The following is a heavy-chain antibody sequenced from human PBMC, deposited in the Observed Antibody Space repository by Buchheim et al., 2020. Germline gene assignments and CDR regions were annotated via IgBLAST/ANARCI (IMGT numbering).Heavy chain of an antibody. CDR1: GGSISSGDYY. J-gene: IGHJ6*02. CDR2: IYYSGST. CDR3: ARVGVWFGELKSPYYYYGMDV. D-gene: IGHD3-10*01. Sequence: QVQLQESGPGLVKPSQTLSLTCTVSGGSISSGDYYWSWIRQPPGKGLEWIGYIYYSGSTYYNPSLKSRVTSSVDTSKNQFSLKLSSVTAADTAVYYCARVGVWFGELKSPYYYYGMDVWGQGTT. V-gene: IGHV4-30-4*01.